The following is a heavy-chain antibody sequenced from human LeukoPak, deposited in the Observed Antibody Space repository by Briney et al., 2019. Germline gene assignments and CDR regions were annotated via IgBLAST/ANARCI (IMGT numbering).Heavy chain of an antibody. J-gene: IGHJ4*02. CDR3: ASGEYSSRFGAGY. V-gene: IGHV1-2*02. CDR1: GYTFTGYY. D-gene: IGHD6-6*01. CDR2: INPNSGGT. Sequence: ASVKVSCKASGYTFTGYYMHWVRQAPGQGLEWMGGINPNSGGTNYAQKFQGRVTITADESTSTAYMELSSLRSEDTAVYYCASGEYSSRFGAGYWGQGTLVTVSS.